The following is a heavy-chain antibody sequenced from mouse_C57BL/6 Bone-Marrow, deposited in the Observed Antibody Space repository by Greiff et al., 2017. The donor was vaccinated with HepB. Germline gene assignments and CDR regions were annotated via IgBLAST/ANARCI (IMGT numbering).Heavy chain of an antibody. CDR2: IYPGNSDT. J-gene: IGHJ3*01. Sequence: EVQLQQSGTVLARPGASVKMSCKTSGYTFASYWMHWVKQRPGQGLEWIGAIYPGNSDTSYNQKFKGKAKLTAVTSASTAYMELSSLTNEDSAVYYCTRDDYDLSWFAYWGQGTLVTVSA. D-gene: IGHD2-4*01. CDR3: TRDDYDLSWFAY. CDR1: GYTFASYW. V-gene: IGHV1-5*01.